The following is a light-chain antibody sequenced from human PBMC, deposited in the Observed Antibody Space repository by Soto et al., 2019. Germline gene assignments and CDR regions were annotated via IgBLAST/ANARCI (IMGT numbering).Light chain of an antibody. J-gene: IGKJ1*01. CDR1: QTVSNTY. CDR3: QQFRGLWT. CDR2: GAS. V-gene: IGKV3-20*01. Sequence: EIVLTQSRGSLSLSPGERATLSCRASQTVSNTYLAWYQQKPGQAPRLLIYGASSRATGIPDRFSGSGSGTDFTLTISRLEPEDFAVYYCQQFRGLWTFGPGTKVEIK.